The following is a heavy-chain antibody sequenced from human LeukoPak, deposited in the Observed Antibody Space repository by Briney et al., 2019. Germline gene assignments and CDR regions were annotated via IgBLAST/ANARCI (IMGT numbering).Heavy chain of an antibody. CDR3: ATCRWFGELLPAY. Sequence: GGSLRLSCAASGFTFSSYAMSWVRQAPGKGLEWVSAISGSGSSTYYADSVKGRFTISRDNSKNTLYLQMNSLRAEDTAVYYCATCRWFGELLPAYWGQGTLVTVSS. V-gene: IGHV3-23*01. D-gene: IGHD3-10*01. J-gene: IGHJ4*02. CDR1: GFTFSSYA. CDR2: ISGSGSST.